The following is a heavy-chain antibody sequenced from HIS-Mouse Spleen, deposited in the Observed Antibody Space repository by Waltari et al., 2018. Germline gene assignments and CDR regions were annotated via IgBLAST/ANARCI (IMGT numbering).Heavy chain of an antibody. J-gene: IGHJ4*02. CDR2: IYSSGST. CDR1: GGSISSSSYY. Sequence: QLQLQESGPGLVKPSETLSLTCTVSGGSISSSSYYWGWLRQPPGKGLEWIGSIYSSGSTYYNPSLKSRVTISVDTSKNQFSLKLSSVTAADTAVYYCARELRGWGSYRNLDYWGQGTLVTVSS. CDR3: ARELRGWGSYRNLDY. D-gene: IGHD3-16*02. V-gene: IGHV4-39*07.